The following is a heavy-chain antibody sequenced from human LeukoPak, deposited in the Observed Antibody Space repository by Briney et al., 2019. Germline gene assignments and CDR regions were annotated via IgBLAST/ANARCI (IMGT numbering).Heavy chain of an antibody. D-gene: IGHD5-18*01. J-gene: IGHJ6*02. Sequence: GGSLRLSCTASGFTFGDYAMSWFRQAPGKGLEWVGFIRSKAYGGTTEYAASVKGRFTISRDDSKSIAYLQMNSLKTEDTAVYYCTREKPMDTAMDNYYYYYGMDVWGQGTTVTVSS. CDR3: TREKPMDTAMDNYYYYYGMDV. V-gene: IGHV3-49*03. CDR1: GFTFGDYA. CDR2: IRSKAYGGTT.